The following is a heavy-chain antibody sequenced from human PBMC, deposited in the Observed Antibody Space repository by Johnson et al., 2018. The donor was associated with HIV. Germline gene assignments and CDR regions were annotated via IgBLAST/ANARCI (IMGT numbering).Heavy chain of an antibody. J-gene: IGHJ3*01. CDR1: GFTVSSNY. V-gene: IGHV3-30*02. CDR2: IRYDGSNK. Sequence: QVQLVESGGGLVQPGGSLRLSCAASGFTVSSNYMSWVRQAPGKGLEWVAFIRYDGSNKYCADSVKGRFTISRDNAKKTLYLQMNSLRAEDTAVYYCARKQWLEIPSDALDVWGQGTMVTVSS. CDR3: ARKQWLEIPSDALDV. D-gene: IGHD6-19*01.